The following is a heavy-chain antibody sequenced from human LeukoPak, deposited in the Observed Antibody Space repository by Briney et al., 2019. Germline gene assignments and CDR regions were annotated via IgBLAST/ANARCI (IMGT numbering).Heavy chain of an antibody. CDR1: GYTFTGYY. Sequence: ASVTVSCKPSGYTFTGYYLHWVRQAPGQALEWMGWINPNTGATVYAQNFQGRVTMSRDTSITTAYMDLTSLRSDDTAVYYCARDRVGSGWPRPFYFEFWGQGTLVTVSS. V-gene: IGHV1-2*02. D-gene: IGHD6-19*01. CDR3: ARDRVGSGWPRPFYFEF. CDR2: INPNTGAT. J-gene: IGHJ4*02.